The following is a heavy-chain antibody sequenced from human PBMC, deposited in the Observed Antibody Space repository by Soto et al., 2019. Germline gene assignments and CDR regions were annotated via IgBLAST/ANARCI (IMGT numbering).Heavy chain of an antibody. Sequence: QVQLVQSGAEVKKPGASVKVSCKASGYTFTSYAMHWVRQAPGQGLEWMGWLNTGNGNAKYSQKFQGRVTITRDTSARTAYMELSSLRSEDTAVYYCASRDLLTGFDYWGQGTLVTVSS. CDR2: LNTGNGNA. V-gene: IGHV1-3*04. D-gene: IGHD3-9*01. CDR3: ASRDLLTGFDY. CDR1: GYTFTSYA. J-gene: IGHJ4*02.